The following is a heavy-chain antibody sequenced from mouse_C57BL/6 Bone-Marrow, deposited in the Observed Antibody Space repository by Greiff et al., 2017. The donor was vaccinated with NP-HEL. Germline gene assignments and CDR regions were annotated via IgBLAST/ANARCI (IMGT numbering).Heavy chain of an antibody. CDR2: ISSGGDYI. CDR1: GFTFSSSA. CDR3: TRDLNDYDAYFDY. V-gene: IGHV5-9-1*02. D-gene: IGHD2-4*01. J-gene: IGHJ2*01. Sequence: EVQLVESGEGLVKPGGSLKLSCAASGFTFSSSAMSWVRQTPEKRLEWVAYISSGGDYIYYADTVKGRFTISRDNARNTLYLQMSSLKSEDTAMYYCTRDLNDYDAYFDYWGQGTTLTVSS.